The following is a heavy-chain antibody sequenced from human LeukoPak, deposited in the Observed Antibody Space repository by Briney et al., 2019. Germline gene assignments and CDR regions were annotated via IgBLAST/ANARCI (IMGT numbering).Heavy chain of an antibody. CDR2: NSGSGGST. V-gene: IGHV3-23*01. CDR3: AGTIRIVSSWYVLNYFDY. Sequence: GGSLRLPCAVSGLTFSDVWMSWVRQAPGKGLEWVSSNSGSGGSTYYADSVEGRFTISRDNSKNTLYLQMNSLRSEDTAVYYCAGTIRIVSSWYVLNYFDYWGQGTLVTVSS. J-gene: IGHJ4*02. CDR1: GLTFSDVW. D-gene: IGHD6-13*01.